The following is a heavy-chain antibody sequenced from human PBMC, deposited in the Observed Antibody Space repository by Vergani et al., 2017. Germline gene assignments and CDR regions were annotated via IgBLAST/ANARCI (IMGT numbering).Heavy chain of an antibody. CDR2: ISYDGSNK. CDR1: GSTFSSYA. D-gene: IGHD3-3*01. J-gene: IGHJ4*02. CDR3: ARGGEYYDFWSGYY. V-gene: IGHV3-30-3*01. Sequence: QVQLVESGGGVVQPGRSLRLSCAASGSTFSSYAMHWVRQAPGKGLEWVAVISYDGSNKYYADSVKGRFTISRDNSKNTLYLQMNSLRAEDTAVYYCARGGEYYDFWSGYYWGQGTLVTVSS.